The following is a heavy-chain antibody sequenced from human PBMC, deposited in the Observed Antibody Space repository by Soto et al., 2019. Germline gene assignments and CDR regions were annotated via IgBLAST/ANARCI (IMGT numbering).Heavy chain of an antibody. Sequence: SETLSLTCAVSGGSISSSNWWSWVRQPPGKGLEWIGEIYHSGSTNYNPSLKSRVTISVDKSKNQFSLKLGSVTAADTAVYYCARAWVDTAMVFNGMDVWGQGTTVTVSS. CDR2: IYHSGST. J-gene: IGHJ6*02. CDR1: GGSISSSNW. CDR3: ARAWVDTAMVFNGMDV. D-gene: IGHD5-18*01. V-gene: IGHV4-4*02.